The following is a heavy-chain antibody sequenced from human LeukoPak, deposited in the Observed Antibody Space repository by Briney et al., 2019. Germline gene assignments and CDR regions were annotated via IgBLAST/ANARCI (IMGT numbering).Heavy chain of an antibody. CDR2: ISGNGDTT. Sequence: GGSLRLSCAASGFTFSSYAMHWVRQAPGKGLEYVSAISGNGDTTYYANSVKGRFTISRDNARNSLYLQMNSLKAEDTAVYYCIRDLFDDYSLDYWGQGALVTVSS. V-gene: IGHV3-64*01. D-gene: IGHD3-16*01. CDR3: IRDLFDDYSLDY. J-gene: IGHJ4*02. CDR1: GFTFSSYA.